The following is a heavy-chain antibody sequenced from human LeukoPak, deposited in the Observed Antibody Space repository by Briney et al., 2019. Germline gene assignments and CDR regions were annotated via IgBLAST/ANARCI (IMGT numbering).Heavy chain of an antibody. J-gene: IGHJ3*02. V-gene: IGHV4-4*07. Sequence: SETLSLTCTVSGGSISSYYWSWIRQPAGKGLEWIGRIYTSGSTNYNPSLKSRVTLSVDTSKNQFSLKLSSVTAADTAVYYCARDGPGLRFLEWFGAFDIWGQGTMVTVSS. D-gene: IGHD3-3*01. CDR1: GGSISSYY. CDR3: ARDGPGLRFLEWFGAFDI. CDR2: IYTSGST.